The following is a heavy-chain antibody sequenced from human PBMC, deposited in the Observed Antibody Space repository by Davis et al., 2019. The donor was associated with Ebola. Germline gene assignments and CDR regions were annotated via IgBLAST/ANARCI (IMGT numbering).Heavy chain of an antibody. Sequence: ASVKVSCKASGYTFTNYDVHWVRQGTGQGLEWIGWMNPNSGNTGYGQKFQGRVTMTRNTSISPAYMELSSLTSEDTAVYYCARGRKVARMCSWFDSWGQGTLVTVAS. CDR3: ARGRKVARMCSWFDS. V-gene: IGHV1-8*01. CDR2: MNPNSGNT. J-gene: IGHJ5*01. CDR1: GYTFTNYD. D-gene: IGHD5-12*01.